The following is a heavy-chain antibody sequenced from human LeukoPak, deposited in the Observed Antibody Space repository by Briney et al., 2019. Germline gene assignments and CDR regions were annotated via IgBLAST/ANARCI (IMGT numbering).Heavy chain of an antibody. CDR3: ASGLSGSLDGDY. CDR1: GGTFIIYT. V-gene: IGHV1-69*02. CDR2: IIPILGIA. Sequence: SVKVSFKASGGTFIIYTISWVRQAPGQGLEWMGRIIPILGIANYAQKFQGRVTITADKSTSTAYMELSSLRSEDTAVYYCASGLSGSLDGDYWGQGTLVTVSS. J-gene: IGHJ4*02. D-gene: IGHD1-26*01.